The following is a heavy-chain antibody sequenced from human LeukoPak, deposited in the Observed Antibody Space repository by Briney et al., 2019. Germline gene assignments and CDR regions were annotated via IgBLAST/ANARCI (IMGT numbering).Heavy chain of an antibody. D-gene: IGHD3-10*01. CDR1: GGSISSGSYY. CDR2: IYTSGST. CDR3: ARDPPDYGSGVASPFDY. J-gene: IGHJ4*02. V-gene: IGHV4-61*02. Sequence: SQTLSLTCTVSGGSISSGSYYWSWIRQPAGKGLEWIGRIYTSGSTNYNPSLKSRVTISVDTSKNQFSLKLGSVTAADTAVYYCARDPPDYGSGVASPFDYWGQGTLVTVSS.